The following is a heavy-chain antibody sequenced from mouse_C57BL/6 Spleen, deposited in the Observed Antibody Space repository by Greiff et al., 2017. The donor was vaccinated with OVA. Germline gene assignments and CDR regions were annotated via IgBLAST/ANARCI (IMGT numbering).Heavy chain of an antibody. CDR2: IDPENGDT. CDR1: GFNIKDDY. Sequence: VQLQQSGAELVRPGASVKLSCTASGFNIKDDYMHWVKQRPEQGLEWIGWIDPENGDTEYASKFQGKATITADTSSNTAYLQLSSLTSEDTAVYYCTTKGYYGSSYYWGQGTTLTVSS. D-gene: IGHD1-1*01. J-gene: IGHJ2*01. CDR3: TTKGYYGSSYY. V-gene: IGHV14-4*01.